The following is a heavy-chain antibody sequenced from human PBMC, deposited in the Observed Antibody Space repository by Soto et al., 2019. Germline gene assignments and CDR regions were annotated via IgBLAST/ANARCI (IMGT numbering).Heavy chain of an antibody. CDR1: AYTLTGYW. Sequence: SDKVCCNSSAYTLTGYWMHSDRQAPGQGLEWMGIINPSGGSTSYAQKFQGRVTMTRDTSTGTVYMELSSLRSEDTAVYYCARDRTMIVVYYYYYYGMDVWGQGTTVSVSS. J-gene: IGHJ6*02. CDR2: INPSGGST. V-gene: IGHV1-46*01. D-gene: IGHD3-22*01. CDR3: ARDRTMIVVYYYYYYGMDV.